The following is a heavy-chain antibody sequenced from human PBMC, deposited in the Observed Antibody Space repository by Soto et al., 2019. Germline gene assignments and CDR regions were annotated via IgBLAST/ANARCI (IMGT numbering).Heavy chain of an antibody. D-gene: IGHD6-19*01. J-gene: IGHJ5*02. CDR2: ISSSSYI. Sequence: EVQLVESGGGLVKPGGSLRLSCAASGFTFSSYSMNWVRQAPGKGLEWVSSISSSSYIYYADSVKGRFTISRDNAKNSLYLQMNSLRAEDTAVYHCARDLEPAAYSSGWWWRWFDPWGQGTLVTVSS. CDR1: GFTFSSYS. CDR3: ARDLEPAAYSSGWWWRWFDP. V-gene: IGHV3-21*01.